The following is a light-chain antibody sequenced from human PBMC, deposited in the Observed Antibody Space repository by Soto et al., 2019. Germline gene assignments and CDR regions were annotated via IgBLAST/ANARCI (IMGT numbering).Light chain of an antibody. CDR1: QSVSSSY. J-gene: IGKJ1*01. CDR3: QQYGSSPWT. V-gene: IGKV3-20*01. CDR2: GAS. Sequence: EIVLTQSPGTLSLSPGERATLSCRASQSVSSSYLAWYQQKPGQAPRLLIYGASYRATGIPDRFSGSGSGTDFTLTISRLEPEDFAEYCCQQYGSSPWTFGQGTKVEIK.